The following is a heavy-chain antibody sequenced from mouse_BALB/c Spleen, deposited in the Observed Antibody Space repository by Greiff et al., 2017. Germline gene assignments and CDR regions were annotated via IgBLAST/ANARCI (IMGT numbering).Heavy chain of an antibody. Sequence: VQRVESGPGLVAPSQSLSITCTVSGFSLTSYGVHWVRQPPGKGLEWLGVIWAGGSTNYNSALMSRLSISKDNSKSQVFLKMNSLQTDDTAMYYCAREMGLRRGDYLDYWGQGTTLTVSS. CDR2: IWAGGST. CDR3: AREMGLRRGDYLDY. V-gene: IGHV2-9*02. D-gene: IGHD2-4*01. J-gene: IGHJ2*01. CDR1: GFSLTSYG.